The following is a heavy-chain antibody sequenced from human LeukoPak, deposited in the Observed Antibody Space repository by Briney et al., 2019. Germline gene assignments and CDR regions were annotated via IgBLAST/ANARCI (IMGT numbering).Heavy chain of an antibody. V-gene: IGHV4-34*01. CDR1: GGSFSTYY. Sequence: SETLSLTCAVYGGSFSTYYWRWIRQPPLEWMGEINHSGSTNHNSSLKSRVTISVDTSKNQFSLKLSSVTAADTAVYYCARDSGLGATYVVDYWGQGTLVTVSS. D-gene: IGHD1-26*01. CDR3: ARDSGLGATYVVDY. CDR2: INHSGST. J-gene: IGHJ4*02.